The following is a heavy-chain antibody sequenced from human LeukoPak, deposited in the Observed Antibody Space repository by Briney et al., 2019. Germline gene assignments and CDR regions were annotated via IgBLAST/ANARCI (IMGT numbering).Heavy chain of an antibody. J-gene: IGHJ5*02. D-gene: IGHD2-21*01. CDR1: GFMVSDYY. Sequence: PGGSLRHSCVASGFMVSDYYMNWIRQAPGKGLEWISHISDGDDTIDYADSVKGRFSMSRDNAKNSLYLEVSGLRAEDTAVYYCVRGTYYSGSGLGSWFDPWGQGTLVTVSS. CDR2: ISDGDDTI. CDR3: VRGTYYSGSGLGSWFDP. V-gene: IGHV3-11*01.